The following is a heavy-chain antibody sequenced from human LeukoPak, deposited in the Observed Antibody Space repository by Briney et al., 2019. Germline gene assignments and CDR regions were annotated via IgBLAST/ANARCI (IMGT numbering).Heavy chain of an antibody. CDR1: GFTFTGSA. CDR2: IYSGGTI. J-gene: IGHJ4*02. CDR3: AREGSYDGSTMWYFDY. Sequence: GGSLRLSCAASGFTFTGSAMHWVRQAPGKGLEWVSVIYSGGTIYYADSVKGRFTISRDNSKNTLYLQMNSLRAEDTAVYYCAREGSYDGSTMWYFDYWGQGTLVTVSS. D-gene: IGHD3-22*01. V-gene: IGHV3-53*01.